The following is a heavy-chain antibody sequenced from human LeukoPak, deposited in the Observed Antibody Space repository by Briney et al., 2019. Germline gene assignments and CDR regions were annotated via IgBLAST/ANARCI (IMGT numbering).Heavy chain of an antibody. Sequence: SETLSLTCTVSGGSISSYYWSWIRQPPGKGLEWIGYIYYSGSTNYNPSLKSRVTISVDTSKNQFSLQLNSVTPEDTAVYYCARDRLRTEAAAGTKLPSNYYFDYWGQGTLVTVSS. CDR1: GGSISSYY. CDR3: ARDRLRTEAAAGTKLPSNYYFDY. CDR2: IYYSGST. J-gene: IGHJ4*02. D-gene: IGHD6-13*01. V-gene: IGHV4-59*12.